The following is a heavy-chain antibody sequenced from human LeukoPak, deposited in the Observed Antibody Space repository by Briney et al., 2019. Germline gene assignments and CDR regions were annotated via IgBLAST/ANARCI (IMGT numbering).Heavy chain of an antibody. V-gene: IGHV1-69*05. CDR2: IIPIFGTA. D-gene: IGHD3-22*01. J-gene: IGHJ3*02. Sequence: GSSVKVSCKASGGTFGSYAISWVRQAPGQGLEWMGGIIPIFGTANCAQKFQGRVTITTDESTSTAYMELSSLRSEDTAVYYCARGDYYYDSSDRWDAFDIWGQGTMVTVSS. CDR3: ARGDYYYDSSDRWDAFDI. CDR1: GGTFGSYA.